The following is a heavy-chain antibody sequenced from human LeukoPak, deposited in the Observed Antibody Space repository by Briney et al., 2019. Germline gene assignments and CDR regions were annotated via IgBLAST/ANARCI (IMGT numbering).Heavy chain of an antibody. V-gene: IGHV4-34*01. CDR2: INHSGST. J-gene: IGHJ5*02. Sequence: PSETLSLTCAVYGGSFIGFHWNWIRQPPGKGLEWIGDINHSGSTNYNPSLTSRVTISVDTSKNQFSLKLSSVTAADTAVYYCARGLQLVRHWFDPWGQGTLVTVSS. D-gene: IGHD6-13*01. CDR3: ARGLQLVRHWFDP. CDR1: GGSFIGFH.